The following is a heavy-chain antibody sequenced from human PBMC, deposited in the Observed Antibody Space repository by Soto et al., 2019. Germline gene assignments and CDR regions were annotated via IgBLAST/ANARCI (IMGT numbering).Heavy chain of an antibody. J-gene: IGHJ4*02. V-gene: IGHV3-23*01. CDR2: ISGSGGST. CDR3: ARHATRRGYSGLIDY. Sequence: GGSLRLSCAASGFTFSSYAMSWVRQAPGKGLEWVSAISGSGGSTYYADSVKGRFTISRDNSKNTLYLQMNSLRAADTAVYYCARHATRRGYSGLIDYWGQGTLVTVSS. CDR1: GFTFSSYA. D-gene: IGHD5-12*01.